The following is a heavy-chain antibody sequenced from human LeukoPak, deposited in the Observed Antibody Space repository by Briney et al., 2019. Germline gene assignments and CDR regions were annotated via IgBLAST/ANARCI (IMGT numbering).Heavy chain of an antibody. CDR2: ISWNSGSI. CDR3: AKDIAVAGFRGMDV. D-gene: IGHD6-19*01. Sequence: GGSLRLSCAASGFTFDDYAMHWVRQDPGKGLEWVSGISWNSGSIGCADSVKGRFTISRDNAKDSLYLQMNSLRAEDMALYYCAKDIAVAGFRGMDVWGKGTTVTVSS. CDR1: GFTFDDYA. J-gene: IGHJ6*04. V-gene: IGHV3-9*03.